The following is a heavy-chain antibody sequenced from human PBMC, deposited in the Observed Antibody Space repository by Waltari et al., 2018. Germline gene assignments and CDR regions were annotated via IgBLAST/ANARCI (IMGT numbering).Heavy chain of an antibody. V-gene: IGHV3-53*01. J-gene: IGHJ4*02. Sequence: EVQLVESGGGLIQPGGSLRLSCAASGFTVSRTYMSWVRQAPGKGLEWVSVIYSGGSTYYADSVKGRFTISRDNSKNTLYLQMNSLRAEDTAVYYCAREIRGYNQLDYWGQGTLVTVSS. CDR2: IYSGGST. D-gene: IGHD5-18*01. CDR1: GFTVSRTY. CDR3: AREIRGYNQLDY.